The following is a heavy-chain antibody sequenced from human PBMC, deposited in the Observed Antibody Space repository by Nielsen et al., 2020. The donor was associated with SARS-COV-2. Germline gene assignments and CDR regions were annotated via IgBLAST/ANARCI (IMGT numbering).Heavy chain of an antibody. CDR3: ARAGVDSAMTY. D-gene: IGHD5-18*01. Sequence: SETMSLTCTVSGASIGSTIYHWNWIRQHPGKGLEWIGYIKHNEGPNYSPSPKSRVTISVDPSKNHFSLKMSSVTATDTAVYYCARAGVDSAMTYWGRGTLVTVSS. V-gene: IGHV4-31*03. CDR1: GASIGSTIYH. J-gene: IGHJ4*02. CDR2: IKHNEGP.